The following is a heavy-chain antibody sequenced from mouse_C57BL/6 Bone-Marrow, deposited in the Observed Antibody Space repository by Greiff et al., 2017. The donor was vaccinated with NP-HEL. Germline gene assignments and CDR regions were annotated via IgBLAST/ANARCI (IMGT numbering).Heavy chain of an antibody. CDR1: GYSITSGYY. CDR3: ARDRDYYGSKAPFDY. D-gene: IGHD1-1*01. J-gene: IGHJ2*01. CDR2: ISYDGSN. Sequence: VQLQQSGPGLVKPSQSLSLTCSVTGYSITSGYYWNWIRQFPGNKLEWMGYISYDGSNNYNPSLKNRISITRDTSKNQFFLKLNSVTTEDTATYYCARDRDYYGSKAPFDYWGQGTTLTVSS. V-gene: IGHV3-6*01.